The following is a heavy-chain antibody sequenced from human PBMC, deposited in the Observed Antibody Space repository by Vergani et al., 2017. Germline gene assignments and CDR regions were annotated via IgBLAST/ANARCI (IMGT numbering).Heavy chain of an antibody. CDR1: GFTFSSYW. CDR3: ARAGAARYASXFDP. V-gene: IGHV3-7*03. D-gene: IGHD6-6*01. CDR2: IKQDGSEK. Sequence: EVQLVESGGGLVQPGGSLRLSCAASGFTFSSYWMSWVRQAPGKGLEWVANIKQDGSEKYYVDSVKGRFTISRDNAKNSLYLQMNSLRAEDTAVYYCARAGAARYASXFDPWGQGTLVTVSS. J-gene: IGHJ5*02.